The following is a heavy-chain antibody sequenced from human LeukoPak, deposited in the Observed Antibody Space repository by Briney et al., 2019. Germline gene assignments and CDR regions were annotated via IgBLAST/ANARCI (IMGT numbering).Heavy chain of an antibody. CDR3: ARDFSIANI. D-gene: IGHD6-13*01. V-gene: IGHV3-48*02. CDR1: GFSFSTYS. J-gene: IGHJ3*02. Sequence: PGGSLRLSCAASGFSFSTYSMNWVREAPGKGLEGVSYISSGGSLIYYADSVKGRFTGSRDNAKNSLYLQMNSLRDEDTAGYYCARDFSIANIWGQGTMVTVSS. CDR2: ISSGGSLI.